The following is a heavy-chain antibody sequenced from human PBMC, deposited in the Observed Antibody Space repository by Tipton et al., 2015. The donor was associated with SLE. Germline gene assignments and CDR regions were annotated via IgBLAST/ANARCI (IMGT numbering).Heavy chain of an antibody. CDR2: INWNGGST. D-gene: IGHD6-13*01. CDR1: GFTFDDYG. J-gene: IGHJ6*02. CDR3: AKIAAAGHYYYGMDV. V-gene: IGHV3-20*04. Sequence: SLRLSCAASGFTFDDYGMSWVRQAPGKGLEWVSGINWNGGSTGYADSVKGRFTISRDNAKNSLYLQMNSLRAEDTALYYCAKIAAAGHYYYGMDVWGQGTTVTVSS.